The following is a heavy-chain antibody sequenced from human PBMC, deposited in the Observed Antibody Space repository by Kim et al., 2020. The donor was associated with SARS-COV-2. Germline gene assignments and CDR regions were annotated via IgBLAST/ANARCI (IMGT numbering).Heavy chain of an antibody. Sequence: SETLSLTCTVPGGSFNSIDYYWTWIRQPQGKGLEWIGYIFYGGSTNYNPSLRSRLTMSIDTSRSQFSLRLTSVTPADTAVYFCARYRRAGGLGMDVWGQGTTVTVS. CDR1: GGSFNSIDYY. CDR3: ARYRRAGGLGMDV. D-gene: IGHD3-10*01. V-gene: IGHV4-61*08. CDR2: IFYGGST. J-gene: IGHJ6*02.